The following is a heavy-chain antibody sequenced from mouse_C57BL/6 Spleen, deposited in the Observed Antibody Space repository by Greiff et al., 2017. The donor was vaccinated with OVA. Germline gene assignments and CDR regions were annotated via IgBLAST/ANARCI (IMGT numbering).Heavy chain of an antibody. Sequence: VKLMESGGGLVKPGGSLKLSCAASGFTFSSYAMSWVRQTPEKRLEWVATISDGGSYTYYPDNVKGRFTISRDNAKNNLYLQMSHLKSEDTAMYYCARDGLRRGYAMDYWGQGTSVTVSS. CDR3: ARDGLRRGYAMDY. D-gene: IGHD2-2*01. CDR2: ISDGGSYT. CDR1: GFTFSSYA. J-gene: IGHJ4*01. V-gene: IGHV5-4*01.